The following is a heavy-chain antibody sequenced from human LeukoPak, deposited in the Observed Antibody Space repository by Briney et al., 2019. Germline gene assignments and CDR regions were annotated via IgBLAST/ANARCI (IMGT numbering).Heavy chain of an antibody. CDR3: ARKGCSNIRYVSDY. J-gene: IGHJ4*02. CDR1: GYTFTTYG. D-gene: IGHD2-2*01. V-gene: IGHV1-18*01. Sequence: ASVKVSCKASGYTFTTYGISWLRQAPGQGLEWMGWISAYNGNTNYAQKFQGRVTMTRDTSTSTVYMELRSLRSDDTAVYYCARKGCSNIRYVSDYWGQGTLVTVSS. CDR2: ISAYNGNT.